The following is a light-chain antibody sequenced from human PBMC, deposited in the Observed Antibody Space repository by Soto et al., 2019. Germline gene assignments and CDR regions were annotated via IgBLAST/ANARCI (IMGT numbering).Light chain of an antibody. J-gene: IGLJ2*01. V-gene: IGLV1-40*01. CDR3: QSYDSSLSGSV. Sequence: QSVLTQPPSVSGAPGQRVTISCTGSSSNIGAGYDVHWYQQLPGTAPKLLIYGNSNRPSGVPDRFSGYKSGTSASLAITGLQAEEEADYYCQSYDSSLSGSVFGGGTKLTVL. CDR2: GNS. CDR1: SSNIGAGYD.